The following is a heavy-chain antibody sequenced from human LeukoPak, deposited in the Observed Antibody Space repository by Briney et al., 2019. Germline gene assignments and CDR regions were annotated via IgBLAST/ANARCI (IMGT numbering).Heavy chain of an antibody. J-gene: IGHJ4*02. D-gene: IGHD2-15*01. CDR1: GFTFGSYA. CDR3: AREYCIGGNCQYYFDY. V-gene: IGHV3-64*01. CDR2: ISSNGGSP. Sequence: GGSLRLSCAASGFTFGSYAMHWVRQAPGKGLEYVSAISSNGGSPYYANSVKGRFTISRDNSKNTLYLQMSSLRAEDMAVYYCAREYCIGGNCQYYFDYWGQGTLVTVSS.